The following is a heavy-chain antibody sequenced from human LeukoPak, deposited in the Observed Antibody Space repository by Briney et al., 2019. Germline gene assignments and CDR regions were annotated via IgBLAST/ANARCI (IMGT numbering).Heavy chain of an antibody. V-gene: IGHV4-61*02. CDR2: IYTSGST. Sequence: SETLSLTCTVSGGSISSGSYYWSWIRQPAGKGLEWIGRIYTSGSTNYNPSLKSRVTISVDTSKNQFSLKLSSVTAADTAVYYCARGAFDSLIRSYYFDYWGQGTLVTVSS. CDR3: ARGAFDSLIRSYYFDY. D-gene: IGHD3-9*01. J-gene: IGHJ4*02. CDR1: GGSISSGSYY.